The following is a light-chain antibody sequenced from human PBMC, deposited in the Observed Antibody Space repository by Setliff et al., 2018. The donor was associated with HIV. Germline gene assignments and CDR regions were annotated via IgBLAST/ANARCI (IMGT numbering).Light chain of an antibody. Sequence: QSALAQPASVSGSPGQSITISCNGTASDVGKYDLVSWYQQRPGRAPNLIIYEVSKRPSGVSDRFSASKSGNTASLTISGLQSEDEADYYCCSYAGTYTYIFGTGTKVTVL. CDR3: CSYAGTYTYI. CDR1: ASDVGKYDL. CDR2: EVS. J-gene: IGLJ1*01. V-gene: IGLV2-23*02.